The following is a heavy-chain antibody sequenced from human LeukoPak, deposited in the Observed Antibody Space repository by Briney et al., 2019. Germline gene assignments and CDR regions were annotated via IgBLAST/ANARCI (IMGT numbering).Heavy chain of an antibody. CDR1: GFTFSSYE. D-gene: IGHD2-21*01. Sequence: PGGSLRLSCAASGFTFSSYEMNWVRQDPGKGLEWVSYISSSGSTIYYADSVKGRFTISRDNAKNSLYLQMNSLRAEDTAVYYCARVVFRVIDIWGQGTMVTVSS. J-gene: IGHJ3*02. CDR2: ISSSGSTI. CDR3: ARVVFRVIDI. V-gene: IGHV3-48*03.